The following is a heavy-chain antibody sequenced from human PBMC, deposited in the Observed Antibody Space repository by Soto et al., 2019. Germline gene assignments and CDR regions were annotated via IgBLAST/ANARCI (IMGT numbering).Heavy chain of an antibody. CDR2: IDPSDSYT. J-gene: IGHJ4*02. CDR3: ARLSVVVPAAIENFDY. D-gene: IGHD2-2*01. CDR1: GYSFTSYW. Sequence: PGESLKISCKGSGYSFTSYWTSWVRQMPGKGLEWMGRIDPSDSYTNYSPSFQGHVTISADKSISTAYLQWSSLKASDTAMYYCARLSVVVPAAIENFDYWGQGTLVTVSS. V-gene: IGHV5-10-1*01.